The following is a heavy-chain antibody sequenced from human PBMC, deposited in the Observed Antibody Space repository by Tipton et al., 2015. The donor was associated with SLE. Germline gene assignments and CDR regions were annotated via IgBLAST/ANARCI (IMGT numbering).Heavy chain of an antibody. J-gene: IGHJ5*02. D-gene: IGHD3-22*01. V-gene: IGHV4-59*12. CDR2: IYYSGST. CDR1: GGSISSYY. Sequence: GLVKPSETLSLTCTVSGGSISSYYWSWIRQPPGKGLEWIGYIYYSGSTNYNPSLKSRVTISVDTSKNQFSLKLSSVTAADTAVYFCARGELIEGFDPWGQGTLVTVAA. CDR3: ARGELIEGFDP.